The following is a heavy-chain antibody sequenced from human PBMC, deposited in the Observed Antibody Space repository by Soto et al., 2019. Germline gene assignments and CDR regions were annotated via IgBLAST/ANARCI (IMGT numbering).Heavy chain of an antibody. V-gene: IGHV3-7*03. CDR2: IKKDGSEK. J-gene: IGHJ3*02. CDR3: ARGGRRSGSYADAFDI. D-gene: IGHD1-26*01. Sequence: EVQLVESGGGLVQPGGSLRLSCAASGFTSSTYWMSGVRQAPGKGLEWVANIKKDGSEKYYVDSVKGRFTISRDNAKNALYLQMNSLRAEDTAVYYCARGGRRSGSYADAFDIWGQGTMVTVSS. CDR1: GFTSSTYW.